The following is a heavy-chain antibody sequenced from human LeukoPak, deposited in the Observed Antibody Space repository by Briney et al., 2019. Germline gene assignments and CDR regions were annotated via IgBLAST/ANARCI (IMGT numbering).Heavy chain of an antibody. D-gene: IGHD2-15*01. CDR2: IYYSGST. Sequence: SETLSLTCTVSGDSIRSYYWSWIRQPPGKGLEWIGYIYYSGSTNYNPSLKSRVTISIDTSKNQFSLKLSSVTAADTAVYYCAWDIVDSNLFDPWGQGTLVTVSS. J-gene: IGHJ5*02. CDR3: AWDIVDSNLFDP. CDR1: GDSIRSYY. V-gene: IGHV4-59*01.